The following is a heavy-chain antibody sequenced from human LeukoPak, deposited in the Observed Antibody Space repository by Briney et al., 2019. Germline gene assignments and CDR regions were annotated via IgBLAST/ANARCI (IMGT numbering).Heavy chain of an antibody. Sequence: SGTSLRLSCAASGFTFISYAIHWVRQAPGKGLEWVAAISFHGTDTFYADSVKGRFTISRDNSKNTLYLQMSSLRGDDTAVYYCVRPRAPVTRISSFDMWGQGTMVTVSS. CDR2: ISFHGTDT. V-gene: IGHV3-30*04. CDR3: VRPRAPVTRISSFDM. D-gene: IGHD2/OR15-2a*01. CDR1: GFTFISYA. J-gene: IGHJ3*02.